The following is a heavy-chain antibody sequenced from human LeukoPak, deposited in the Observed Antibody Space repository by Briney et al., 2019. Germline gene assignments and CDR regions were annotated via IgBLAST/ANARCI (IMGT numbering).Heavy chain of an antibody. CDR2: ISYDGTKK. CDR1: GFTLSLYA. CDR3: ASRKDTPHLPDF. Sequence: GGSLRLSCAASGFTLSLYAMHWVRQAPGKGLEWVAVISYDGTKKYYADSVKGRFTISRDNSKNTVYLQMNSLRAEDTAVYYCASRKDTPHLPDFWGQGTLVTVSS. V-gene: IGHV3-30-3*01. J-gene: IGHJ4*02. D-gene: IGHD5-18*01.